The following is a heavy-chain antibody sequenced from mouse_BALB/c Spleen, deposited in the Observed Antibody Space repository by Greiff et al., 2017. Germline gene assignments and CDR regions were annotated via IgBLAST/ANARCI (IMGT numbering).Heavy chain of an antibody. J-gene: IGHJ3*01. V-gene: IGHV5-9*03. Sequence: EVKVEESGGGLVKPGGSLKLSCAASGFTFSSYTMSWVRQTPEKRLEWVATISSGGGNTYYPDSVKGRFTISRDNAKNNLYLQMSSLRSEDTALYYCARYGITTGGWFAYWGQGTLVTVSA. CDR3: ARYGITTGGWFAY. CDR1: GFTFSSYT. CDR2: ISSGGGNT. D-gene: IGHD1-1*01.